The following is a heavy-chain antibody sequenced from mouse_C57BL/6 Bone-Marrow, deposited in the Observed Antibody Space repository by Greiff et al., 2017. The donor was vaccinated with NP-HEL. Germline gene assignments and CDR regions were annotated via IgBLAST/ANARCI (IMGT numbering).Heavy chain of an antibody. CDR2: INPYNGGT. J-gene: IGHJ2*01. CDR3: AAKPHYYGSSYNY. CDR1: GYTFTDYY. D-gene: IGHD1-1*01. V-gene: IGHV1-19*01. Sequence: VQLQQSGPVLVKPGASVKMSCKASGYTFTDYYMNWVKQSHGKSLEWIGVINPYNGGTSYNQKFKGKATLTVDKSSSTAYMELNSLTSDDSAVDYCAAKPHYYGSSYNYWGKGTTLTVSS.